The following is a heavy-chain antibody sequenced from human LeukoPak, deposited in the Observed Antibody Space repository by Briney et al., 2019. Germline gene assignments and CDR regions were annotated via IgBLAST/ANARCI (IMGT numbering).Heavy chain of an antibody. J-gene: IGHJ4*02. V-gene: IGHV3-23*01. CDR3: AQRHSSSWYF. CDR2: YSGSGGST. CDR1: GFTFSSYA. Sequence: GGSLRLSCAASGFTFSSYAMSWVRQAPGKGLEWVSAYSGSGGSTYYADSVKGRFTSSSDDSKNTLYLQLNSLRAGDTAVYDCAQRHSSSWYFWGQGTLVTVSS. D-gene: IGHD6-13*01.